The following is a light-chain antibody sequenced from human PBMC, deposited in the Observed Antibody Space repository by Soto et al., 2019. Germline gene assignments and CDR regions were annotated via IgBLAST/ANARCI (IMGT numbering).Light chain of an antibody. V-gene: IGKV3-15*01. J-gene: IGKJ4*01. CDR1: QRVSSD. Sequence: EIVMTQSPATLSVSPGDRATLSCRASQRVSSDLAWYQQKPGQAPRLLIFGASTRATDFTARFSGSGSGTECTLPINSLQSEDFAVYYCQQYSNWHPALTCGGGTKVEIK. CDR3: QQYSNWHPALT. CDR2: GAS.